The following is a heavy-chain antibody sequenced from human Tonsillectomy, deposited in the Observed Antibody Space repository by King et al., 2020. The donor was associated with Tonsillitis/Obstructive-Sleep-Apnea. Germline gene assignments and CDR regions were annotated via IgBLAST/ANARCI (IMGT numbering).Heavy chain of an antibody. Sequence: VTLKESGPALVKPTQTLTLTCTFSGFSLSTSGMCMSWIRQPPGKALEWLARIDWDDDKYYSTSLKTRLTITKDTSKNQVVLTMTNMDHVDTATYYCARIQPDCSSTGRWFDPWGQGTLVTVSS. J-gene: IGHJ5*02. D-gene: IGHD2-2*01. CDR2: IDWDDDK. CDR1: GFSLSTSGMC. V-gene: IGHV2-70*11. CDR3: ARIQPDCSSTGRWFDP.